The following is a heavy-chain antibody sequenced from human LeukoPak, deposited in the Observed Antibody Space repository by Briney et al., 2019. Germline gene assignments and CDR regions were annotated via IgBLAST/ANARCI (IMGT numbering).Heavy chain of an antibody. J-gene: IGHJ4*02. CDR3: ARHGPIAAAGTLDY. V-gene: IGHV4-34*01. CDR1: GGSFSGYY. CDR2: INHSGST. D-gene: IGHD6-13*01. Sequence: SETLSLTCAVYGGSFSGYYWSWIRQPPGKGLEWIGEINHSGSTNYNPSLKSRVTISVDTSKNQFSLKLSSVTAADTAVYYCARHGPIAAAGTLDYWGQGTLVTVSS.